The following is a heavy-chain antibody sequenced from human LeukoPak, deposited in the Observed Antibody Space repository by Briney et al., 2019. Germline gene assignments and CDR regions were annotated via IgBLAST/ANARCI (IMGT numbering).Heavy chain of an antibody. Sequence: GGSLRLSCVASAFTFRFFDMTWVRQAPGRGLEWLSTITASNGGTYYGDSVKGRFTISRDNSKNTLYLQMNRLRVEDTAVYFCAKDYPDYPGSGTSLYGMDVWGQGTTVTVSS. CDR2: ITASNGGT. V-gene: IGHV3-23*01. CDR1: AFTFRFFD. J-gene: IGHJ6*02. CDR3: AKDYPDYPGSGTSLYGMDV. D-gene: IGHD3-10*01.